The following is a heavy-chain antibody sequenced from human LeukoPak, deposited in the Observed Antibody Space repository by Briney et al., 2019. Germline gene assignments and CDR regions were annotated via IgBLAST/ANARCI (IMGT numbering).Heavy chain of an antibody. CDR3: ARAPPDYGERGWGFDY. D-gene: IGHD4-17*01. CDR2: MNPNSGNT. J-gene: IGHJ4*02. CDR1: GYTFTSYD. V-gene: IGHV1-8*01. Sequence: ASVKVSCKASGYTFTSYDINWVRQATGQGLEWMEWMNPNSGNTGYAQKFQGRVTMTRNTSISTAYMELSSLRSEDTAVYYCARAPPDYGERGWGFDYWGQGTLVTVSS.